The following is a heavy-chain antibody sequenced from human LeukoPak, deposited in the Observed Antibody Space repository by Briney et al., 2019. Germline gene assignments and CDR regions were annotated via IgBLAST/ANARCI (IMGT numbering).Heavy chain of an antibody. D-gene: IGHD6-13*01. CDR1: GFTFSSYG. CDR2: ISGSGDYI. CDR3: ARGVGSNWFIYFQY. Sequence: GGSLRLSCAASGFTFSSYGMSWVRQAPGKGLEWVSSISGSGDYIYYADSMKGRFTISRDNAKNSLYLQVNSLRAEDTAVYYCARGVGSNWFIYFQYWGQGTLVTVSS. V-gene: IGHV3-21*01. J-gene: IGHJ1*01.